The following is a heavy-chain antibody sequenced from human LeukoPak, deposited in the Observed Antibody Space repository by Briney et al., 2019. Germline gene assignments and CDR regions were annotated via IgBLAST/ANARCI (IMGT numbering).Heavy chain of an antibody. D-gene: IGHD6-25*01. Sequence: ASVKVSCKAFGYTFTGYYMHWVRKAPGQGLQWMGWINPNSGNTHYSQKFQDRVTMTRDTSISTAYMELNSLRSDDTAVYYCAREGAAAEDVNWFDPWGQGTLVTVSS. CDR3: AREGAAAEDVNWFDP. J-gene: IGHJ5*02. CDR1: GYTFTGYY. V-gene: IGHV1-2*02. CDR2: INPNSGNT.